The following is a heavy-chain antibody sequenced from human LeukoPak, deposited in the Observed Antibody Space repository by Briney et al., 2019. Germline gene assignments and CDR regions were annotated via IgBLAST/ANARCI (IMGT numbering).Heavy chain of an antibody. CDR2: ISDSGDT. J-gene: IGHJ4*02. V-gene: IGHV4-59*01. Sequence: SETLSLTCTVSGASISSSYWSWIRQPPGKGLEWIGHISDSGDTDYNPSLKSRITISVDTPKKQFSLRLRSVTAADTAVYYCATVAVIRGVTYFDYWGQGTLVTVSS. CDR1: GASISSSY. CDR3: ATVAVIRGVTYFDY. D-gene: IGHD3-10*01.